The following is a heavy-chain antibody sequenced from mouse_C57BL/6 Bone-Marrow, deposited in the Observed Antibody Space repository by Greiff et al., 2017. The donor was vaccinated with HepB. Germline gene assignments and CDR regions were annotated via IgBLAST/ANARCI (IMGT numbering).Heavy chain of an antibody. CDR3: ARRSYDGSYAMDY. V-gene: IGHV1-76*01. J-gene: IGHJ4*01. D-gene: IGHD2-3*01. CDR1: GYTFTDYY. Sequence: QVQLKESGAELVRPGASVKLSCKASGYTFTDYYINWVKQRPGQGLEWIARIYPGSGNTYYNEKLKGKATLTAEKSSSTAYMQLSSLTSEDSAVYFCARRSYDGSYAMDYWGQGTSVTVSS. CDR2: IYPGSGNT.